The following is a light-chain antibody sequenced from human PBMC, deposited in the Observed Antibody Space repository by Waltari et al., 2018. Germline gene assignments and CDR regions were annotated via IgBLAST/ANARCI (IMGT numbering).Light chain of an antibody. V-gene: IGKV3-15*01. J-gene: IGKJ5*01. CDR1: QSISTN. Sequence: EIVMTQSPATLSVSPGESATLSCRASQSISTNLAWYQQKPGQAPRLLIYGASTRATGFPARFSGSGFGTEFTLTISSLRSEDFAVYYCQHYHNWPPITFGQGTRLEIK. CDR3: QHYHNWPPIT. CDR2: GAS.